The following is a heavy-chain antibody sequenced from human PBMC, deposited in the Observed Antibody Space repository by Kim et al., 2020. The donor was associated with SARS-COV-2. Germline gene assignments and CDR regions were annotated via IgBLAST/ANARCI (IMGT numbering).Heavy chain of an antibody. CDR1: GAYITNHY. Sequence: SETLSLTCTVSGAYITNHYGSWIRLPPGKGLEWIGNVYHSGSTSYNPSLKSRVTMSVETSKRQFSLQVTSVTAADTAIYYCVREGYFDGGSFFFDSWGPGTLVTVSS. J-gene: IGHJ5*01. CDR3: VREGYFDGGSFFFDS. CDR2: VYHSGST. D-gene: IGHD2-15*01. V-gene: IGHV4-59*11.